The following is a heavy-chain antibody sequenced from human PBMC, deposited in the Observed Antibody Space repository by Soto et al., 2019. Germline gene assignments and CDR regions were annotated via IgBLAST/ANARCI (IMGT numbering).Heavy chain of an antibody. J-gene: IGHJ4*02. CDR2: INAGNGNT. CDR1: GYTFTSYA. CDR3: XXXXXXXXYFDY. V-gene: IGHV1-3*01. Sequence: QVQLVQSGAEVKKPGASVKVSFKASGYTFTSYAMHWVRQAPGQRLEWMGWINAGNGNTKYSQKFQGRVTITRDTSASTAYMELSSLRSEDTAXXXXXXXXXXXXYFDYWGQGTLVTVSS.